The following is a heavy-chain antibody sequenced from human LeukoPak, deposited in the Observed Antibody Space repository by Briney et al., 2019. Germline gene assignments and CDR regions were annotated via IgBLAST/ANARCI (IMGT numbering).Heavy chain of an antibody. V-gene: IGHV1-69*13. J-gene: IGHJ5*02. CDR1: GGTFSSYA. Sequence: SVKVSCKASGGTFSSYAISWVRQAPGQGLEWMGGIIPIFGTANYAQKFQGRVTITADESTSTAYMELSSLRSEDTAVYYCASAAAAGTTWFDPWGQGTLVTDSS. D-gene: IGHD6-13*01. CDR2: IIPIFGTA. CDR3: ASAAAAGTTWFDP.